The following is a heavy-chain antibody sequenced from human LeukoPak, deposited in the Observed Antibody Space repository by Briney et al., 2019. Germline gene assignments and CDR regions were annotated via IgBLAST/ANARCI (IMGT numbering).Heavy chain of an antibody. Sequence: SNKYYADSVKGRFTISRDNSKNTLYLQMNSLRAEDTAVYYCARTSVAGTFYYYYYGMDVWGQGTTVTVSS. D-gene: IGHD6-19*01. J-gene: IGHJ6*02. CDR3: ARTSVAGTFYYYYYGMDV. V-gene: IGHV3-30-3*01. CDR2: SNK.